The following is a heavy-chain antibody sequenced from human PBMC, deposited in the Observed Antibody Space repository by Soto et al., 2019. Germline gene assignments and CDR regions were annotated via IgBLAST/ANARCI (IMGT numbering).Heavy chain of an antibody. CDR2: FDPEDGET. Sequence: VSGKVSGYTLTELSMHWVRQAPGKGLEWMGGFDPEDGETIYAQKFQGRVTMTEDTSTDTAYMELSSLRSEDTAVYYCATATLGYCSGGSCYPAGWYFDLWGRGTLVTVSS. CDR1: GYTLTELS. V-gene: IGHV1-24*01. D-gene: IGHD2-15*01. J-gene: IGHJ2*01. CDR3: ATATLGYCSGGSCYPAGWYFDL.